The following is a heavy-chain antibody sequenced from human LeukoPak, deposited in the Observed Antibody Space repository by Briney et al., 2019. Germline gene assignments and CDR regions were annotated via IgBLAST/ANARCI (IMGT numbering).Heavy chain of an antibody. J-gene: IGHJ5*02. CDR1: GTPIRSYH. V-gene: IGHV4-59*08. Sequence: SETLSLTCTVSGTPIRSYHWSWIRQPPGKGLEWVGSYSGSTNYNPSLQSRVTISVDTSKSQFSLRLSSVTAADTAVYYCARHEAWFDPWGQGTLVTVSS. CDR3: ARHEAWFDP. CDR2: YSGST.